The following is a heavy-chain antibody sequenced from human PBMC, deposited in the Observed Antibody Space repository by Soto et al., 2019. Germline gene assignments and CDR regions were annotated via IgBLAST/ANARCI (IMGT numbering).Heavy chain of an antibody. CDR2: INPATGAA. D-gene: IGHD3-3*01. V-gene: IGHV1-2*02. CDR3: ARGGGVGVAGSAAFDM. Sequence: QLHLVQSGAVVKKPGASATVSCSASGYPVTAYYMHWVRQAPGRGLEWMGGINPATGAAKYTQTFQGRVTLPRDPSTSTVFMELRALTSEATPDFYCARGGGVGVAGSAAFDMWGQGTLVTVSS. J-gene: IGHJ3*02. CDR1: GYPVTAYY.